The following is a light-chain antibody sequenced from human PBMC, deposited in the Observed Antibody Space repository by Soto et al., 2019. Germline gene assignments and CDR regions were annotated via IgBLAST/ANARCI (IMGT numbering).Light chain of an antibody. CDR3: CSYAGTPRYV. CDR2: DVT. CDR1: SGDVGYYNY. Sequence: QSALTQPRSVSGSPGQSVTISCTGTSGDVGYYNYVSWYQQHPGKAPKVMIYDVTEQPSGVPDRFSGSKSGNTASLTISGLQAEDEADYYCCSYAGTPRYVLGTGTKLTVL. J-gene: IGLJ1*01. V-gene: IGLV2-11*01.